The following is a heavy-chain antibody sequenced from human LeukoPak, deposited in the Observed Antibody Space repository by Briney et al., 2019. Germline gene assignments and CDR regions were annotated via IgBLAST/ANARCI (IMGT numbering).Heavy chain of an antibody. CDR1: GFTFSSYA. D-gene: IGHD3-3*01. Sequence: SGGSLRLSCAASGFTFSSYAMSWVRQAPGKGLEWVSSISGSGSDTYYADSVKGRFTISRDNSKNTLFLQMNSLRSEDTAVYYCAKGDSYYDFWSGDYWGQGTLVTVSS. CDR2: ISGSGSDT. J-gene: IGHJ4*02. CDR3: AKGDSYYDFWSGDY. V-gene: IGHV3-23*01.